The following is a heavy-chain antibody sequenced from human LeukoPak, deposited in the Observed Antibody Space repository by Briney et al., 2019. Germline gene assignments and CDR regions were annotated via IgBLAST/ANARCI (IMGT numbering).Heavy chain of an antibody. CDR1: GGSISSSSYY. CDR2: IYYSGDT. V-gene: IGHV4-39*01. J-gene: IGHJ3*02. Sequence: PSETLSLTCTVSGGSISSSSYYWGWIRQPPGKGLEWIGTIYYSGDTYHNPSLKSRVTISIDTSKNQFSLNLSSVTAADTAVYYCARHINWRDGFDIWGQGTMVTVSS. CDR3: ARHINWRDGFDI.